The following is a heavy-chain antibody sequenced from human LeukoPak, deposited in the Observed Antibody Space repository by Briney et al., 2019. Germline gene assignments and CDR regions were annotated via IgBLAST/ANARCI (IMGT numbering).Heavy chain of an antibody. D-gene: IGHD3-10*01. CDR1: GFPSRTYA. CDR2: IIGGGDST. J-gene: IGHJ4*02. CDR3: AKGQISMVRGVILDPDY. V-gene: IGHV3-23*01. Sequence: GGSLRLSCAASGFPSRTYAMNWVRQAPGKGLEWVSGIIGGGDSTYYADSVKGRFTISRDNSKNTLYLQMNSLRVEDTAVYYCAKGQISMVRGVILDPDYWGQGTLVTVSS.